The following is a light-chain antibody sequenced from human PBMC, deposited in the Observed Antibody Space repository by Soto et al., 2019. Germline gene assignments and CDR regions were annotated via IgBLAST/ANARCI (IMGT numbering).Light chain of an antibody. V-gene: IGKV1-9*01. CDR3: QQVNSYPLT. CDR2: ATS. J-gene: IGKJ4*01. CDR1: QDIANY. Sequence: IQLTQSPSFLSASVGDRVTITCRASQDIANYLAWYQQKPGKAPKFLIYATSTFQSGVPSRFSGGGSGTEFTLTISSLQPEDFANYYCQQVNSYPLTFGGGTKVEIK.